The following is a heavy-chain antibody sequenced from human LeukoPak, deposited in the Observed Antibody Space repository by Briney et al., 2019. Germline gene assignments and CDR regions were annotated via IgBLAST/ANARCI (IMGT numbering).Heavy chain of an antibody. CDR2: IIPIFGTA. V-gene: IGHV1-69*13. Sequence: ASVKVSCKASGGTFSSYAISWVRQAPGQGLEWMGGIIPIFGTANYAQKFQGRVTITADESTSTAYMELSSLRSEDTAVYYCAGDQQGAVAGPWGQGTLVTVSS. D-gene: IGHD6-19*01. CDR3: AGDQQGAVAGP. CDR1: GGTFSSYA. J-gene: IGHJ5*02.